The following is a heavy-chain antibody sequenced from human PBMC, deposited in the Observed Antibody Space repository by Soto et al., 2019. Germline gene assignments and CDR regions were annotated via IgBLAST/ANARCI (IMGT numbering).Heavy chain of an antibody. D-gene: IGHD2-15*01. CDR1: GGSFSGYY. CDR2: INHSGST. V-gene: IGHV4-34*01. CDR3: ARSGSVVVAAIVRGARRFDP. J-gene: IGHJ5*02. Sequence: QVQLQQWGAGLLKPSETLSLTCAVYGGSFSGYYWSWIRQPPGKGLEWIGEINHSGSTNYNPSLKSRVTIAVDTSKNQFSLKLGSVTAADTAVYYCARSGSVVVAAIVRGARRFDPWGQGTLVTVSS.